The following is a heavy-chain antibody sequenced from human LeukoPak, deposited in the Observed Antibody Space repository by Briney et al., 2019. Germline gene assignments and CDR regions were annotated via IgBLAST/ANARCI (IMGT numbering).Heavy chain of an antibody. D-gene: IGHD6-19*01. CDR3: ARDLGSGWQYNWFDP. V-gene: IGHV3-66*01. CDR1: GFIFSNYG. J-gene: IGHJ5*02. CDR2: IYSGGST. Sequence: GGSLRLSCAASGFIFSNYGMNWVRQAPGKGLEWVSVIYSGGSTYYADSVKGRFTISRDNAKNSLYLQMNSLRAEDTAVYYCARDLGSGWQYNWFDPWGQGTLVTVSS.